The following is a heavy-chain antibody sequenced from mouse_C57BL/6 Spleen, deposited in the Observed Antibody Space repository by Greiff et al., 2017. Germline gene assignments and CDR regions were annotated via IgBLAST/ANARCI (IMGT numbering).Heavy chain of an antibody. D-gene: IGHD1-1*01. CDR3: ECGIYYGSSLPAMDY. J-gene: IGHJ4*01. CDR2: INPNYGTI. Sequence: EVQLQQSGPELVKPGASVKISCKASGYSFTDYNMNWVKQSNGKSLEWIGVINPNYGTIRYNQKFKGKATLTVDKSSSTAYMQLNSLTSEDSAVYYGECGIYYGSSLPAMDYWGQGTSVTVSS. V-gene: IGHV1-39*01. CDR1: GYSFTDYN.